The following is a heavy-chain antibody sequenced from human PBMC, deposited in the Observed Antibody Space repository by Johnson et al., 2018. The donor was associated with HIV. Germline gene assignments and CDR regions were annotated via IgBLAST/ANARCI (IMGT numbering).Heavy chain of an antibody. CDR2: ISGSGGST. CDR1: GFTFSSYA. J-gene: IGHJ3*02. D-gene: IGHD6-19*01. CDR3: AKDLGITVAGRGGLDAFDI. Sequence: VQLVESGGGLVQPGGSLRLSCAVSGFTFSSYAMSWVRQAPGKGLEWVSAISGSGGSTYYADSVKGRFTISRDNSRNTLYLQMKSLRAEDTAVYYCAKDLGITVAGRGGLDAFDIWGQGTMVTVSS. V-gene: IGHV3-23*04.